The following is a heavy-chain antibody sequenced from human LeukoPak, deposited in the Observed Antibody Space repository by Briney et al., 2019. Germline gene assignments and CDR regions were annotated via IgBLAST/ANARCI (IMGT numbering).Heavy chain of an antibody. CDR3: ASLRFLEWLLRYNWFDP. Sequence: GASVKVSCKASGGTFSSYAIRWVRQAPGQGLEWMGRIIPILGIANYAQKFQGRVTITADKSTSTAYMELSSLRSEDTAVYYCASLRFLEWLLRYNWFDPWGQGTLVTVSS. D-gene: IGHD3-3*01. CDR2: IIPILGIA. V-gene: IGHV1-69*04. J-gene: IGHJ5*02. CDR1: GGTFSSYA.